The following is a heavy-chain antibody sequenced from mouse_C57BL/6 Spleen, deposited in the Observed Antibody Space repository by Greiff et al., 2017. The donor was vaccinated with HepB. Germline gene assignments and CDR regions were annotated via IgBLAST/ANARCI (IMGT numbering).Heavy chain of an antibody. Sequence: EVKLMESGPELVKPGASVKIPCKASGYTFTDYNMDWVKQSHGKSLEWIGDINPNNGGTIYNQKFKGKATLTVDKSSSTAYMELRSLTSEDTAVYYCARGGYGSSSWFAYWGQGTLVTVSA. CDR1: GYTFTDYN. CDR2: INPNNGGT. J-gene: IGHJ3*01. V-gene: IGHV1-18*01. D-gene: IGHD1-1*01. CDR3: ARGGYGSSSWFAY.